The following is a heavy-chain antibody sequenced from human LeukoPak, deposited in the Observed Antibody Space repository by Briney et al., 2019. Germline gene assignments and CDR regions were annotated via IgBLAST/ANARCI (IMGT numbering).Heavy chain of an antibody. CDR1: GLTFSTSG. V-gene: IGHV3-21*06. CDR2: IGPTGFDR. D-gene: IGHD1-14*01. Sequence: PGGSLRLSCTTSGLTFSTSGFNWVRQAPGKGLEWVASIGPTGFDRYHAESIKGRFTISRDNANNFLYLQMDSLRAEDTAVYYCATETNGRHYDYWGQGTLLTVSS. CDR3: ATETNGRHYDY. J-gene: IGHJ4*02.